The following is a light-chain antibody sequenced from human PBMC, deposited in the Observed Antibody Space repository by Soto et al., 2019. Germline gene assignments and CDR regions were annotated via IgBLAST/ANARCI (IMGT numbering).Light chain of an antibody. V-gene: IGKV3D-20*02. CDR1: QSVSSSY. J-gene: IGKJ5*01. CDR2: DAS. CDR3: QQRNTWPPIT. Sequence: EIVLTQSLYILAVSLRKRVILSRRVIQSVSSSYLAWYQQKPGQAPRLLIYDASRRASGVPARFSGSGSGTDFTLTISSLEPEDFALYYCQQRNTWPPITFGQGTLLEVK.